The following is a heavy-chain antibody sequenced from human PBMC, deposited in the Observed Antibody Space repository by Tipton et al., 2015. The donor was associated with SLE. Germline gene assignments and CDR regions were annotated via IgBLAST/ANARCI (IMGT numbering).Heavy chain of an antibody. CDR2: INHSGST. V-gene: IGHV4-34*01. J-gene: IGHJ4*02. CDR1: DGSFSDYY. D-gene: IGHD6-13*01. CDR3: ARAGYTNGWYVGH. Sequence: TLSLTCAVYDGSFSDYYWTWIRQPPGKGLEWIGEINHSGSTNYNPSLKSRVTMSIDTSKNQFSLKLTSVTAADTAVYYCARAGYTNGWYVGHWGQGTLVTVSS.